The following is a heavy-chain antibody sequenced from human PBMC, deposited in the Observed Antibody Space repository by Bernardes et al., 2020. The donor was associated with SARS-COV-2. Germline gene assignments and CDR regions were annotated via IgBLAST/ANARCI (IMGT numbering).Heavy chain of an antibody. Sequence: SETLSLTCTVSGGSISSYYWSWIRQPPGKGLEWIGYIYYSGSTNYNPSLKSRVTISVDTSKNQFSLKLSSVTAADTAVYYCARGIVVVPAAMAGFPYYYYYYGMDVWGQGTTVTVSS. CDR1: GGSISSYY. CDR2: IYYSGST. V-gene: IGHV4-59*01. D-gene: IGHD2-2*01. CDR3: ARGIVVVPAAMAGFPYYYYYYGMDV. J-gene: IGHJ6*02.